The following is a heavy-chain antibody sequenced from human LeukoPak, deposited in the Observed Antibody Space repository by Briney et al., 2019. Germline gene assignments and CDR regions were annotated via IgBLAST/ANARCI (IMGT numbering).Heavy chain of an antibody. CDR3: ARGHDYGDYGPGSFDY. J-gene: IGHJ4*02. CDR1: GGSISSSSYY. CDR2: IYYSGST. Sequence: SETLSLTCTVSGGSISSSSYYWGWIRQPPGKGLEWIGSIYYSGSTYYNPSLKSRVTISVDTSKNQFSLKLSSVTAADTAVYYCARGHDYGDYGPGSFDYWGQGTLVTVSS. D-gene: IGHD4-17*01. V-gene: IGHV4-39*01.